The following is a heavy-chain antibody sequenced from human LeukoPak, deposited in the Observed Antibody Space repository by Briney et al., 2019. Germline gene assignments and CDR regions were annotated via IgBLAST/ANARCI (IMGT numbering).Heavy chain of an antibody. CDR2: IQYDGSQK. V-gene: IGHV3-30*02. CDR1: GDSFSGYA. J-gene: IGHJ4*02. CDR3: ASGYNYGFDY. Sequence: PGGSLSLSCAVSGDSFSGYAMDWFRQAPDGGLVWVAFIQYDGSQKSYVDSVKGRFTISRDNSKNTLYLQMNSLRADDTALYYCASGYNYGFDYWGQGTLVTVSS. D-gene: IGHD5-24*01.